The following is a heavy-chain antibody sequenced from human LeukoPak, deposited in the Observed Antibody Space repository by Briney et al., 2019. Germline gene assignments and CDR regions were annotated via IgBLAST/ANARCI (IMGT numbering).Heavy chain of an antibody. J-gene: IGHJ4*02. CDR1: GFTFSNAW. Sequence: GGSLRLSCAASGFTFSNAWMSWVRQAPGKGLEWVGRIKSKTDGGTTDYAAPVKGRFTISRDDSKNTLYLQMNSLKTEDTAVYYCTTAAWSSSPNFDYWGQGTLVTVSS. V-gene: IGHV3-15*01. CDR2: IKSKTDGGTT. D-gene: IGHD6-6*01. CDR3: TTAAWSSSPNFDY.